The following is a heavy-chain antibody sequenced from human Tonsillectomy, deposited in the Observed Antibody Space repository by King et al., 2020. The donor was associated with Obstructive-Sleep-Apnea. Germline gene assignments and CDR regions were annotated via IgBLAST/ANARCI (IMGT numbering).Heavy chain of an antibody. V-gene: IGHV4-59*01. J-gene: IGHJ4*02. CDR2: IDYSGGT. D-gene: IGHD5-18*01. CDR3: ARDLGYSYGIDY. Sequence: QLQESGPGLVKPSETLSLTCTVSVDSISPYYWSWFRQPPGKGLEWIGVIDYSGGTRSNAYLKSRVTISVDTSKNQFSLKLRSVTAADTAVYYCARDLGYSYGIDYWGQGTLVTVSS. CDR1: VDSISPYY.